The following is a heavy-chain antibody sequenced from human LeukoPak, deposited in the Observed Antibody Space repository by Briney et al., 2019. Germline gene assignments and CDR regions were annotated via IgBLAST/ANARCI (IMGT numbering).Heavy chain of an antibody. CDR1: GGSISSTSYY. Sequence: SETLSLTCTVSGGSISSTSYYWGWIRQPPGKGLEWIGSIYYRGNTYYNPSFKSRVTMCVDTSKNQFSLKLSSVTSADTAVYYCARRAYNYGMYYFDYWGQGTLVTVSS. V-gene: IGHV4-39*01. CDR3: ARRAYNYGMYYFDY. D-gene: IGHD5-18*01. J-gene: IGHJ4*02. CDR2: IYYRGNT.